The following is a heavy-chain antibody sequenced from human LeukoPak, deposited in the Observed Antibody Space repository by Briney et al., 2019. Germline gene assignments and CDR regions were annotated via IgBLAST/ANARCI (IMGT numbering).Heavy chain of an antibody. J-gene: IGHJ4*02. CDR3: ARDLIYGGNAFRDY. V-gene: IGHV3-7*01. Sequence: GGSLRLSCAASGFTFSSYWMSWVRQAPGKGLEWVANVKHDGSEKYFVDSVKGRFTISRDNAKNSLYLQMNSLRAEDTAVYYCARDLIYGGNAFRDYWGQGTLVTVSS. D-gene: IGHD4-23*01. CDR1: GFTFSSYW. CDR2: VKHDGSEK.